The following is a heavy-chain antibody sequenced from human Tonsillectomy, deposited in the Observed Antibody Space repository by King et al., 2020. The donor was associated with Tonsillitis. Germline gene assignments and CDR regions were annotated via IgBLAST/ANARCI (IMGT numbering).Heavy chain of an antibody. J-gene: IGHJ5*02. Sequence: QLVQSGAEVKKPGSSVKVSCKASGGTFSSYAISWVRQAPGQGLEWMGGIIPIFGTANYAQKFQGRVTITADESTSTAYMELSSLRSEDTAVYYCARDSIAQRDYYDFWSGPKEAGNNWFDPWGQGTLVTVSS. CDR2: IIPIFGTA. V-gene: IGHV1-69*01. CDR1: GGTFSSYA. CDR3: ARDSIAQRDYYDFWSGPKEAGNNWFDP. D-gene: IGHD3-3*01.